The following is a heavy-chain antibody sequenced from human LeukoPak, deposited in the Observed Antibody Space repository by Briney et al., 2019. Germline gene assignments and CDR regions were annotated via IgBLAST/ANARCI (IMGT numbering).Heavy chain of an antibody. CDR2: IYYSGST. V-gene: IGHV4-31*03. Sequence: TLSLTCTVSGGSISSGGYYWSWIRQHPGKGLEWIGYIYYSGSTYYNPSLKSRVTISVDTSKNQFSLKLSSVTAADTAVYYCARTDTAMVTGAFDIWGQGTMVTVSS. J-gene: IGHJ3*02. CDR1: GGSISSGGYY. D-gene: IGHD5-18*01. CDR3: ARTDTAMVTGAFDI.